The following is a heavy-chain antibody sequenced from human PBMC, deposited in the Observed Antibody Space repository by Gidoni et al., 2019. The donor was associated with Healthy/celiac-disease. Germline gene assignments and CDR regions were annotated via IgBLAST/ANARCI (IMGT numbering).Heavy chain of an antibody. Sequence: EVQLVASGGGLVKPGGSLRLSCAASGFTFSSYSMNWVRQAPGKGLEWVSSISSSSSYIYYADSVKGRFTISRDNAKNSLYLQMNSLRAEDTAVYYCAREGSYSGEYYFDYWGQGTLVTVSS. CDR2: ISSSSSYI. J-gene: IGHJ4*02. CDR1: GFTFSSYS. D-gene: IGHD1-26*01. CDR3: AREGSYSGEYYFDY. V-gene: IGHV3-21*01.